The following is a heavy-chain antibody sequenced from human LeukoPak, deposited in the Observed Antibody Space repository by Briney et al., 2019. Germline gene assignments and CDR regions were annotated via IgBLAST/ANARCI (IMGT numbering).Heavy chain of an antibody. J-gene: IGHJ4*02. CDR1: GFTFSSYG. CDR2: IWYDGSNK. CDR3: TAVDFDY. D-gene: IGHD4-23*01. V-gene: IGHV3-33*01. Sequence: GGSLRLSCAASGFTFSSYGIHWVRQAPGKGLEWVAVIWYDGSNKYYADSVKGRFTISRDNSKNTLYLQMNSLKTEDTAVYYCTAVDFDYWGQGTLVTVSS.